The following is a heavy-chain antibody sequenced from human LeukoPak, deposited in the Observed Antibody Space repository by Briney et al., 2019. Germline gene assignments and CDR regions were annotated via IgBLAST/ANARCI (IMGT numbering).Heavy chain of an antibody. Sequence: SGTPSLTLAVYCGSLSGFYWRLVPQPPGEGLEWIGEINHSGSTNYNPSLKGRVTISVDTSKNQFSLKLSSVTAADTAVYYCARDMTTVTIDYWGQGTLVTVSS. CDR1: CGSLSGFY. CDR3: ARDMTTVTIDY. CDR2: INHSGST. V-gene: IGHV4-34*01. D-gene: IGHD4-17*01. J-gene: IGHJ4*02.